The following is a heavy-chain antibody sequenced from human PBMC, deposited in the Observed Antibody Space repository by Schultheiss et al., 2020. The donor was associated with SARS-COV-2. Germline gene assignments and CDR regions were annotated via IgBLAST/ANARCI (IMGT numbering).Heavy chain of an antibody. CDR3: ARDASEQQLVPDYFDY. J-gene: IGHJ4*02. CDR1: GFTFSSYA. Sequence: GGSLRLSCAASGFTFSSYAMSWVRQAPGKGLEWVSAISGSGGSTYYADSVKGRFTISRDNSKNTLYLQMNSLRAEDTAVYYCARDASEQQLVPDYFDYWGQGTLVTVSS. V-gene: IGHV3-23*01. D-gene: IGHD6-13*01. CDR2: ISGSGGST.